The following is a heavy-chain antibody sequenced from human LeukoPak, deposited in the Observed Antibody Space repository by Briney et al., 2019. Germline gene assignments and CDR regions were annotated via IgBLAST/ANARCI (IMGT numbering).Heavy chain of an antibody. CDR3: ARGQAGYNLYYFDY. CDR2: INHSGST. D-gene: IGHD5-24*01. V-gene: IGHV4-30-2*01. CDR1: GGSISSGGYY. Sequence: SQTLSLTCTVSGGSISSGGYYWTWIRQPPGKGLEWIGEINHSGSTNYNPSLKSRVTISVDTSKNQFSLKLSSVTAADTAVYYCARGQAGYNLYYFDYWGQGTLVTVSS. J-gene: IGHJ4*02.